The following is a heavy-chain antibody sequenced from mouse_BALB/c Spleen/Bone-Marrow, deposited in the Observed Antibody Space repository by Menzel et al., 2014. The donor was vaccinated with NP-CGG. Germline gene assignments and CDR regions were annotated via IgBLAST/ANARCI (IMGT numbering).Heavy chain of an antibody. J-gene: IGHJ2*01. D-gene: IGHD1-1*01. V-gene: IGHV5-17*02. CDR2: ISSGSSTV. CDR1: GFTFGSFG. CDR3: ARSGSSSGYFDY. Sequence: DVKLVESGGGLVQPGGSRKLSCAASGFTFGSFGMHWVRQAPEKGLEWVAYISSGSSTVYYADKVMGRFTISRDNPKNTLFLQMTSLRSEDTAMYYCARSGSSSGYFDYWGQGTTLTVSS.